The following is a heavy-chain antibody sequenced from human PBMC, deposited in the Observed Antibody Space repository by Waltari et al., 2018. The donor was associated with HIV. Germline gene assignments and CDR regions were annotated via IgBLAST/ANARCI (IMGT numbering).Heavy chain of an antibody. D-gene: IGHD3-22*01. V-gene: IGHV3-7*03. CDR2: IKQDGSEK. CDR3: ARVRYYYESSGYRWFDP. CDR1: GFTFSNYW. Sequence: EVQLVASGGGLVQPGGSLRLSCAASGFTFSNYWMSWVRPAPGKGLEWVANIKQDGSEKKYVDSVKGRFTISRDNAKNSLYLQMNSLSAEDTAVYYCARVRYYYESSGYRWFDPWGQGTLVTVSS. J-gene: IGHJ5*02.